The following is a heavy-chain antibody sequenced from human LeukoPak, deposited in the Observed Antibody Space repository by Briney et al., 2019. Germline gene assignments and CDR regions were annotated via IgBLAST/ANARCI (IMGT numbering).Heavy chain of an antibody. CDR1: GGSISSYY. J-gene: IGHJ4*02. V-gene: IGHV4-59*01. CDR2: VSYSGST. D-gene: IGHD3-3*01. CDR3: ASLVTIFGVVTRGYFDY. Sequence: PSETLSLTCTVSGGSISSYYCSWLRQPPGKELEWIGYVSYSGSTNYNPSPKSRVTISVDTSKNQFSLKLSSVTAADTAVYYCASLVTIFGVVTRGYFDYWGQGTLVTVSS.